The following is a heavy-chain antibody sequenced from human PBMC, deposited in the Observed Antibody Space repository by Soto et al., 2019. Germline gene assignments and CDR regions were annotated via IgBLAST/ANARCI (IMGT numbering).Heavy chain of an antibody. CDR3: ARERVTMVRVFILNGYHYVMYV. CDR1: GGSVSSGSYY. Sequence: PSETLSITCTVSGGSVSSGSYYWSWIRQPPGKGLEWIGYIYYSGSTNYNPSLKSRVTISVYTSKNQFSLKLSSVTAADTAVYYCARERVTMVRVFILNGYHYVMYVPAQGTTV. D-gene: IGHD3-10*01. CDR2: IYYSGST. V-gene: IGHV4-61*01. J-gene: IGHJ6*02.